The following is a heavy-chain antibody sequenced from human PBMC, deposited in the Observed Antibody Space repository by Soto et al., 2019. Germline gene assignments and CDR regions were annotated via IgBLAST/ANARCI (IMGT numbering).Heavy chain of an antibody. J-gene: IGHJ4*02. CDR1: GASISSADYF. CDR3: ASAPYLPKARNDF. V-gene: IGHV4-30-4*01. Sequence: TSETLSLTCSVSGASISSADYFWTWIRESPGKGLEWMGYIFHSATTYYNPSLKGRLTISIENSKNQFSLRLPSVTAADSDVYFCASAPYLPKARNDFWGQGTLVTVSS. CDR2: IFHSATT.